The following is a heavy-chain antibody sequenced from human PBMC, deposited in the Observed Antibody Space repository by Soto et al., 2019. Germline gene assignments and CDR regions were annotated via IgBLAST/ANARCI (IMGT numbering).Heavy chain of an antibody. J-gene: IGHJ6*02. D-gene: IGHD1-26*01. CDR1: GGTFSSYA. CDR2: IIPILGIA. Sequence: ASVKVSCKASGGTFSSYAISWVRQAPGQGLEWMGVIIPILGIANYAQKFQGRVTITADKSTSTAYMELSSLRSEDTAVYYCVSEGGSYYYYYGMDVWGQGTTVTVSS. CDR3: VSEGGSYYYYYGMDV. V-gene: IGHV1-69*10.